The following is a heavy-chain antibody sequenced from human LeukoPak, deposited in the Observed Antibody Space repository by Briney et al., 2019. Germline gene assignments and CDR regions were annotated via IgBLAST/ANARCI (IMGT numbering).Heavy chain of an antibody. CDR1: GYTFTGYY. CDR3: AREGYCSGGSCSWFDP. D-gene: IGHD2-15*01. V-gene: IGHV1-2*06. Sequence: ASVKVSCKASGYTFTGYYMHWVRQSPGLGLEWMGRTNPNIGGSIYAQKFKVRVTMTRDASISTAYMELSRQRSDDTAVYYCAREGYCSGGSCSWFDPWGQGTLVTVSS. CDR2: TNPNIGGS. J-gene: IGHJ5*02.